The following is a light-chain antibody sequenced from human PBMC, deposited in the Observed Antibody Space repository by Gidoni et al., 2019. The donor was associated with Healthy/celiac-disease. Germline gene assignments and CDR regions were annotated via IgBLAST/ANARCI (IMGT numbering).Light chain of an antibody. CDR2: WAS. Sequence: DIVMTQSPDSLAVSLGERATINCKSSQSVLYSSNNKNYLAWYQQKPGQPPKLLIYWASTRESWVPDRFSGSGSGTDFTLTISSLQAEDVAVYYCQQYYSTPYTFXXXTKLEIK. CDR1: QSVLYSSNNKNY. V-gene: IGKV4-1*01. CDR3: QQYYSTPYT. J-gene: IGKJ2*01.